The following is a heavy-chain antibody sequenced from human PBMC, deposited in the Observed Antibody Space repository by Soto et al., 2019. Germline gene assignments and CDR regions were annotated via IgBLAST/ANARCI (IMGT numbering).Heavy chain of an antibody. CDR1: GGTFSSYA. V-gene: IGHV1-69*13. D-gene: IGHD2-8*01. CDR2: IIPIFGTA. CDR3: ARDGDIVLMVYAPGGFDP. J-gene: IGHJ5*02. Sequence: SVKVSFKASGGTFSSYAISWVRQAPGQGLEWMGGIIPIFGTANYAQKFQGRVTITADESTSTAYMELSSLRSEDTAVYYCARDGDIVLMVYAPGGFDPWGQGTLVTVSS.